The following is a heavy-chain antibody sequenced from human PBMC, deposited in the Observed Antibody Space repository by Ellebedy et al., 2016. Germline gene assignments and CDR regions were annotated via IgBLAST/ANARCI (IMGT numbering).Heavy chain of an antibody. J-gene: IGHJ6*03. CDR3: ARGWFASVTVSGVVIISYMDV. CDR2: SSHSGST. V-gene: IGHV4-34*01. Sequence: SETLSLXCAVYGGSFSAYYWTWIRQAPGKGLEWIGESSHSGSTNYNPSLRSRVSISVDTSKNQFSLRLRSVTAADTAVYYCARGWFASVTVSGVVIISYMDVWGKGTTVTVSS. D-gene: IGHD3-3*01. CDR1: GGSFSAYY.